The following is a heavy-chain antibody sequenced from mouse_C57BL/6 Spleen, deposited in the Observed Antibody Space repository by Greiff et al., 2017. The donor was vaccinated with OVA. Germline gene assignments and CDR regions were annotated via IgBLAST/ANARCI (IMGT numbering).Heavy chain of an antibody. CDR3: ARGGDSNYERVAY. CDR2: INPNNGGT. V-gene: IGHV1-26*01. CDR1: GYTFTDYY. D-gene: IGHD2-5*01. J-gene: IGHJ3*01. Sequence: VQLQQSGPELVKPGASVKISCKASGYTFTDYYMNWVKQSHGKSLEWIGDINPNNGGTSYNQKFKGKATLTVDKSSSTAYMELRSLTSEDSAVYYCARGGDSNYERVAYWGQGTLVTVSA.